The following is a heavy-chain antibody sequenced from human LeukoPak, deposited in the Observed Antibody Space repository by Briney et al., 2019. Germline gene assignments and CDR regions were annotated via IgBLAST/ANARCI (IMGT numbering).Heavy chain of an antibody. Sequence: SQTLSLTCTVSGGSISSASYYWSWIRQPAGKGLEWIGRIYTSGTATYNPSLQSRVTISVDTSKNQFSLRLSSVTAADTAVYYCVRDRPHSYPVEGNWFYPWGQGTLVTVSS. CDR3: VRDRPHSYPVEGNWFYP. V-gene: IGHV4-61*02. CDR1: GGSISSASYY. J-gene: IGHJ5*02. D-gene: IGHD3-16*02. CDR2: IYTSGTA.